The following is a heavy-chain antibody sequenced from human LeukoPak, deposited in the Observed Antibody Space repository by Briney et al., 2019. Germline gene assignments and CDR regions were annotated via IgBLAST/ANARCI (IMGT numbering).Heavy chain of an antibody. CDR3: VRGVSISSSWYNDI. Sequence: GGSLRLSCAVSGFTLGGYWMTWIRQAPGKGLEWLSYISRGGSTTYYVDSVKGRFTISRDNAKNSLYLHMNSLRAEDTAVYHCVRGVSISSSWYNDIWGQGTMVIVSS. V-gene: IGHV3-11*01. D-gene: IGHD6-13*01. J-gene: IGHJ3*02. CDR2: ISRGGSTT. CDR1: GFTLGGYW.